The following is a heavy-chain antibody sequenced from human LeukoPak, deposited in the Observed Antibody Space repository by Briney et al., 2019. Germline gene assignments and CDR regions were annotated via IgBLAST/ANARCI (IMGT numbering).Heavy chain of an antibody. CDR2: MDPNSGNT. D-gene: IGHD6-6*01. J-gene: IGHJ4*02. V-gene: IGHV1-8*01. CDR1: GDTLTTYD. Sequence: ASVKVSCKASGDTLTTYDFNWVRQATGQGLEWMGWMDPNSGNTGYAQKFQGRVTMTRNTSISTAYMELSSLTSEDTAVYYCAKSLPGIAAHWGQGTLASVTS. CDR3: AKSLPGIAAH.